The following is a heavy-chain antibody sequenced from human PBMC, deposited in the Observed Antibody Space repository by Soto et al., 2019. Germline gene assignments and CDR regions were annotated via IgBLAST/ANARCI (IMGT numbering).Heavy chain of an antibody. V-gene: IGHV1-69*01. J-gene: IGHJ3*02. D-gene: IGHD2-15*01. CDR1: GGTFSSYA. CDR3: ARGRDRVGMHDAFDI. CDR2: IIPIFCTA. Sequence: QVQLVQSGAEVKKPGSSVKVSCKASGGTFSSYAISWVRQAPGQGLEWMGGIIPIFCTANDAQKVQGRVTITADESTSTAYMELSSLRSEETAVYYCARGRDRVGMHDAFDIWGQGTMVTVSS.